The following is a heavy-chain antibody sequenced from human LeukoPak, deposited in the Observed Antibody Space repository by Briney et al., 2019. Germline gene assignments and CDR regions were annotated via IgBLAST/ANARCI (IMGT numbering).Heavy chain of an antibody. CDR1: GGSFSGYY. CDR2: INHSGST. CDR3: ARIIYGDPRYYYYMDV. D-gene: IGHD4-17*01. V-gene: IGHV4-34*01. Sequence: SETLSLTCAVYGGSFSGYYWSWIRQPPGKGLEWIGEINHSGSTNYNPSLKSRVTMSVDTSKNQFSLKLSSVTAADTAVYYCARIIYGDPRYYYYMDVWGKGTTVTISS. J-gene: IGHJ6*03.